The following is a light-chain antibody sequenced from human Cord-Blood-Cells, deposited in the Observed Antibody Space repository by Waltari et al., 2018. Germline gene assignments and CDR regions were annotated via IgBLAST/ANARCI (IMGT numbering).Light chain of an antibody. CDR2: AAS. V-gene: IGKV1-39*01. Sequence: DIQITQTPSSLSASVADRVTITCRASQSISSYLNWYQQKPGKAPKLLIYAASSLQSGVPSRFSGSGSGTDFTLTISSLQPEDFATYYCQQSYSTPQYTFGQGTKLEIK. CDR3: QQSYSTPQYT. CDR1: QSISSY. J-gene: IGKJ2*01.